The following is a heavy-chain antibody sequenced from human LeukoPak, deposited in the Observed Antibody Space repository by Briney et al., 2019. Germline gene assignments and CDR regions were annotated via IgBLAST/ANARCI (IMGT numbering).Heavy chain of an antibody. J-gene: IGHJ3*02. CDR2: IYYSGST. CDR1: GGSISSYY. V-gene: IGHV4-59*08. D-gene: IGHD3-22*01. Sequence: SETLSLTCTVSGGSISSYYWSWIRQPPGKGLEWVGYIYYSGSTNYNPSLKSRVTISVGTSKNQSSLKLSSGTAADTAVYYYASQDDYTMTGAFDIWGQGTMVTVSS. CDR3: ASQDDYTMTGAFDI.